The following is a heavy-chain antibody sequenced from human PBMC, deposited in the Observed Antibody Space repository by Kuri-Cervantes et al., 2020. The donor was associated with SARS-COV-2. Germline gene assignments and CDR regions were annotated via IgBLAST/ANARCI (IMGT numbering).Heavy chain of an antibody. CDR1: GFTFSSYA. Sequence: GGSLRLSCAASGFTFSSYAMHWVRQAPGKGLEWVAVISYDGSNKYYADSVKGRFTISRDNSKNTLYLQMNSLRAEDTAVYYCASGPPRSEFDYWGQGTLVTVSS. CDR2: ISYDGSNK. J-gene: IGHJ4*02. CDR3: ASGPPRSEFDY. V-gene: IGHV3-30*01. D-gene: IGHD2-8*02.